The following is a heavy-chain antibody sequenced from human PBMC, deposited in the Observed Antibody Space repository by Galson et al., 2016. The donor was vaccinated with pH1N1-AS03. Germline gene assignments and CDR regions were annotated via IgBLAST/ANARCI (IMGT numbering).Heavy chain of an antibody. CDR3: ARSGSGSFYEGGF. Sequence: SVKVSCKASGYTFTNYGISWVRQAPGQGLEYMGWIGTYTIYAQKLQGRVTMTTDTSASTAYMELRSLGSDDTAVYYCARSGSGSFYEGGFWGQGTLVSVSS. D-gene: IGHD3-10*01. V-gene: IGHV1-18*01. CDR2: IGTYT. CDR1: GYTFTNYG. J-gene: IGHJ4*02.